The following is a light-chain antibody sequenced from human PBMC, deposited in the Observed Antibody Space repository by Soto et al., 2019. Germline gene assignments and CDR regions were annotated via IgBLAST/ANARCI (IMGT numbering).Light chain of an antibody. CDR2: RIF. CDR3: LQHYSWPWT. J-gene: IGKJ1*01. CDR1: QSFSGY. V-gene: IGKV3-15*01. Sequence: EIVMTQSPATLSVFPGETVTLSCRSSQSFSGYLDWFHQKPGQAPRLVLLRIFTRAIGVPARFSGSGSETEFTLTISGLQSEDSGVYYCLQHYSWPWTFGQGTKVDIK.